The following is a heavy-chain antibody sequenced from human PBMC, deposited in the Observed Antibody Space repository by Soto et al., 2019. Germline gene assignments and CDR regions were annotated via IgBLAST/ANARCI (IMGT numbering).Heavy chain of an antibody. V-gene: IGHV4-34*01. J-gene: IGHJ6*03. CDR3: ARVGPPSYYDFWSYYYEMDV. Sequence: PSETLSLTCAVYGGSFSGYYWSWIRQPPGKGLEWIGEINHSGSTNYNPSLKSRVTISVDTSKNQFSLKLSSVTAADTAVYYCARVGPPSYYDFWSYYYEMDVWGKGTKFTGAS. D-gene: IGHD3-3*01. CDR2: INHSGST. CDR1: GGSFSGYY.